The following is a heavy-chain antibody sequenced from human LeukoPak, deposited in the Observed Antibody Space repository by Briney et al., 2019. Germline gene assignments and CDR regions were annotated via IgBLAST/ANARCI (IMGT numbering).Heavy chain of an antibody. J-gene: IGHJ4*02. CDR1: GYTFTGYY. CDR2: INPNSGGT. Sequence: ASVKVSCKASGYTFTGYYMHWVRQAPGQGLEWMGWINPNSGGTNYAQKFQGRVTMTRDTSISTAYMELSRLRSDDTAVYYCARDSSYCSGGSCCPRDYWGQGTLVTVSS. V-gene: IGHV1-2*02. CDR3: ARDSSYCSGGSCCPRDY. D-gene: IGHD2-15*01.